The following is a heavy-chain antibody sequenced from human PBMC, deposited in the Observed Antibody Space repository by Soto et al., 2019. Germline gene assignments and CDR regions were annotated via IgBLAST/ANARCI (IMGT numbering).Heavy chain of an antibody. CDR3: ARPRMTTRLVPNRFDY. CDR1: GGTFSSYA. J-gene: IGHJ4*02. CDR2: IIPIFGTA. V-gene: IGHV1-69*01. D-gene: IGHD4-17*01. Sequence: QVQLVQSGAEVKKPGSSVKVSCKASGGTFSSYAISWVRQAPGQGLEWMGGIIPIFGTANYAQKFQGRVTMAADESTSTAYMELSSLRSEDTAVYYCARPRMTTRLVPNRFDYWGQGTLVTVSS.